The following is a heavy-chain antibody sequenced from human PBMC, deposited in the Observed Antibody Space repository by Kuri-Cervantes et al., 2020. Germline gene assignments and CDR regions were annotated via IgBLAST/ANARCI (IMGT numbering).Heavy chain of an antibody. CDR1: GFTFDDYA. J-gene: IGHJ5*02. Sequence: SLKISCAASGFTFDDYAMHWVRQAPGKGLEWVSGISWNSGSIGYADSVKGRFTISRDNAKNSLYLQMNSLRAEDTAVYYCARAGESRFRELLYPRWFDPWGQGTLVTVSS. CDR3: ARAGESRFRELLYPRWFDP. CDR2: ISWNSGSI. V-gene: IGHV3-9*01. D-gene: IGHD3-10*01.